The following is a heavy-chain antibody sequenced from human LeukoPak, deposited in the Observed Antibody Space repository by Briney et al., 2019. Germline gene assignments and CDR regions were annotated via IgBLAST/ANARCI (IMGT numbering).Heavy chain of an antibody. D-gene: IGHD3-10*01. Sequence: AGGSLRLSCAASGFTFSSYGMHWVRQAPGKGLEWVAVISYDGSNKYYADSVKGRFTISRDNSKNTLYLQMNSLRAEDTAVYYCAKDRGVWAFDIWGQGTMVTVSS. V-gene: IGHV3-30*18. CDR1: GFTFSSYG. CDR2: ISYDGSNK. J-gene: IGHJ3*02. CDR3: AKDRGVWAFDI.